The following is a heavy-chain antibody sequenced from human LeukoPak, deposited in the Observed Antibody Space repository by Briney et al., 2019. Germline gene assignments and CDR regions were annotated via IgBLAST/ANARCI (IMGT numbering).Heavy chain of an antibody. CDR3: ARAGSWEGGTYYRRFDY. CDR2: IYYSGST. Sequence: SETLSLTCTVSGGSVSNYFWSWIRQPPGKGLEWIGYIYYSGSTTYNPSLKSRVTISVDTSKNQFSLRLSSVTAVDTAVYYCARAGSWEGGTYYRRFDYWGQGTLVTVSS. J-gene: IGHJ4*02. CDR1: GGSVSNYF. V-gene: IGHV4-59*02. D-gene: IGHD1-26*01.